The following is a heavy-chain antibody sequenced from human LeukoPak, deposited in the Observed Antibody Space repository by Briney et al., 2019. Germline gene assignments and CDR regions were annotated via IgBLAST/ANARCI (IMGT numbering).Heavy chain of an antibody. Sequence: SVKVSCKASGGTFSSYAISWVRQAPVQGLEWMGGIIPIFGTANYAQKFQGRVTITADESTSTAYMELSSLRSEDTAVYYCARSLGYCSGGSCYRYYYYYGMDVWGQGTTVTVSS. CDR1: GGTFSSYA. D-gene: IGHD2-15*01. CDR2: IIPIFGTA. J-gene: IGHJ6*02. CDR3: ARSLGYCSGGSCYRYYYYYGMDV. V-gene: IGHV1-69*01.